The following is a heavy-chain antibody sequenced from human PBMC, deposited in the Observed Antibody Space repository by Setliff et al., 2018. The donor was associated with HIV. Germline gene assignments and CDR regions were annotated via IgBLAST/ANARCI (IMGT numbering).Heavy chain of an antibody. Sequence: ASVKVSCKASGYTFNDNYIHWVRQAPGQGLEWMGWINPTGGGTKYAQNFQDRVTMTRDTSITTAYMELSRLISDDTAVYYCAREERYYDGKGALDYWGQGTLVTVSS. V-gene: IGHV1-2*02. D-gene: IGHD3-22*01. CDR3: AREERYYDGKGALDY. CDR1: GYTFNDNY. CDR2: INPTGGGT. J-gene: IGHJ4*02.